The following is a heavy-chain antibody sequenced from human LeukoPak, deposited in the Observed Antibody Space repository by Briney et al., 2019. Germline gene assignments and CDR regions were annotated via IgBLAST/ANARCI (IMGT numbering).Heavy chain of an antibody. V-gene: IGHV4-34*01. CDR2: INHSGST. CDR3: ARVMLVPAALGIYYYYYMDV. Sequence: NPSETLSLTCAVYGGSFSGYYWSWIRQPPGKGLEWIGEINHSGSTNYNPSLKSRVTISVDTSKNQFSLKLSSVTAADTAVYYCARVMLVPAALGIYYYYYMDVWGKGTTVTVSS. D-gene: IGHD2-2*01. CDR1: GGSFSGYY. J-gene: IGHJ6*03.